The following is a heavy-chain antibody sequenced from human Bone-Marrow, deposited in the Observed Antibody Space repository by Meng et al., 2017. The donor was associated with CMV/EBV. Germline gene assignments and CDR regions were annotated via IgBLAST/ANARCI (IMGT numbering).Heavy chain of an antibody. CDR2: ISGSGTAT. V-gene: IGHV3-23*01. CDR3: AKCAVMTLGWCNWFDP. J-gene: IGHJ5*02. CDR1: GFTFGDYA. D-gene: IGHD3-16*01. Sequence: GESLKISCAASGFTFGDYAINWVRQAPGKGLEWVSSISGSGTATFYADSVKGRFTVSRDKSKNTLYLQMNSLTVEDTAMYYCAKCAVMTLGWCNWFDPGGPGNLVHFAS.